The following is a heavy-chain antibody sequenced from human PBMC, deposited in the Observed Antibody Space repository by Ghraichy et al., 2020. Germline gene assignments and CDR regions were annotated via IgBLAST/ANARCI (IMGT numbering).Heavy chain of an antibody. Sequence: GGSLRLSCVASGFTFRYYAMSWVRQAPGKGLEWISAISGSGGDTYYADSVKGRFTISRDNSKDSVSLQMNSLRAEDTAVYYCAKDHGTEGFDYWGQGTLVSVSS. CDR1: GFTFRYYA. J-gene: IGHJ4*02. V-gene: IGHV3-23*01. D-gene: IGHD1-14*01. CDR3: AKDHGTEGFDY. CDR2: ISGSGGDT.